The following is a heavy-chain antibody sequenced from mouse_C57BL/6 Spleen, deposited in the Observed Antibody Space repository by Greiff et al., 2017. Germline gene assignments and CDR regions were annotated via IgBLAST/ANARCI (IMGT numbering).Heavy chain of an antibody. CDR1: GYTFTGYW. CDR3: ARSLRLSFDF. CDR2: IYPSGSET. D-gene: IGHD2-4*01. V-gene: IGHV1-61*01. Sequence: VKLQQPGAELVRPGASVKLSCKASGYTFTGYWMDWVKQRPGQGLEWIGNIYPSGSETHYTQKFKDKATLTVDKSSSTAYTQLSSLTSEDSAVXYCARSLRLSFDFWGQGTTLTVSS. J-gene: IGHJ2*01.